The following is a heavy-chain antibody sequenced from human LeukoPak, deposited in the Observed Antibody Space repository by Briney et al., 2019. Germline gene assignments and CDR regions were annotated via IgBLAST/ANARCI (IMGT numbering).Heavy chain of an antibody. D-gene: IGHD2-15*01. V-gene: IGHV4-59*01. CDR2: IYYRGST. CDR3: ARTSQRGYCSSGYCSGWFDP. J-gene: IGHJ5*02. CDR1: GGSISSYY. Sequence: SETLSLTCTVSGGSISSYYWSWIRQPPGKGLEWIGFIYYRGSTNYSPSLQSRVTISVDTSKNQFSLKLRSVTAADTAVYHCARTSQRGYCSSGYCSGWFDPWGPGTLVTVSS.